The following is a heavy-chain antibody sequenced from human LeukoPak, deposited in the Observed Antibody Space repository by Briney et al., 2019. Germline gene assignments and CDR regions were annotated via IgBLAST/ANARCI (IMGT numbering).Heavy chain of an antibody. D-gene: IGHD1-26*01. CDR3: ASVGYFDY. V-gene: IGHV4-4*08. CDR1: GDSISSYY. CDR2: VYSSGST. Sequence: SETLSLTCTVSGDSISSYYWSWIRQPPGKGLEWIGYVYSSGSTNYNPSVKSRVTISVDTSKNQLSLKLSSVTAADTAVYYCASVGYFDYWGQGTLVTVSS. J-gene: IGHJ4*02.